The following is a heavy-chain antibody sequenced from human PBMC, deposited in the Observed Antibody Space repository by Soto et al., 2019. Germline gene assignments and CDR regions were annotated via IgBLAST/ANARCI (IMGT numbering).Heavy chain of an antibody. CDR1: GFNFNSYT. D-gene: IGHD2-15*01. CDR3: ARDCSGGSCYPGMDV. J-gene: IGHJ6*02. V-gene: IGHV3-21*01. CDR2: ISSSGYI. Sequence: EVQLVESGGGLVKPGGSLSLSCAASGFNFNSYTINWFRQPPGKRLEWLSSISSSGYIFSTDSVRGRFTISRDNAKNSVYLQINSLRAEDTAVYFCARDCSGGSCYPGMDVWGQGTTVTVSS.